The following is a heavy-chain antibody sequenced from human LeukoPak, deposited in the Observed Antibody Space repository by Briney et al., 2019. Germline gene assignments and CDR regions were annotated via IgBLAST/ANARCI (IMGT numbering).Heavy chain of an antibody. J-gene: IGHJ4*02. CDR1: GGSISSSSYY. V-gene: IGHV4-39*07. D-gene: IGHD5-12*01. CDR2: IYHSGST. Sequence: SETLSLTCTVSGGSISSSSYYWGWIRQPPGKGLEWIGSIYHSGSTYYNPSLKSRVTISVDTSKNQFSLKLSSVTAADTAVYYCARDYGYSGYDSGGEYFDYWGQGTLVTVSS. CDR3: ARDYGYSGYDSGGEYFDY.